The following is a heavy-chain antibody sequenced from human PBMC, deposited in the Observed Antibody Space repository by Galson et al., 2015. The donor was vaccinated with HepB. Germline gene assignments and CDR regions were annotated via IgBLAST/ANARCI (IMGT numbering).Heavy chain of an antibody. Sequence: SLRLSCAASGFTFSSYGMHWVRQAPGRGLEWVAVIWYDGSNKYYADSVKGRFTISRDNSKNTLYLQMNSLRAEDTAVYYCAKDESRMDDQSWVWFGELLSYYYGMDVWGQGTTVTVSS. J-gene: IGHJ6*02. CDR2: IWYDGSNK. V-gene: IGHV3-33*06. CDR3: AKDESRMDDQSWVWFGELLSYYYGMDV. CDR1: GFTFSSYG. D-gene: IGHD3-10*01.